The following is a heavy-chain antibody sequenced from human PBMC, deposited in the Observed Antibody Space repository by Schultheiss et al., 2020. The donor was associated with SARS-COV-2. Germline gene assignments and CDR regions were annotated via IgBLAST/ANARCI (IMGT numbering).Heavy chain of an antibody. CDR2: IYYSGST. J-gene: IGHJ3*02. Sequence: SETLSLTCTVSGGSISSGGYYWSWIRQPAGKGLEWIGYIYYSGSTNYNPSLKSRVTISVDTSKNQFSLKLSSVTAADTAVYYCARERPRDAFDIWGQGTMVTVSS. V-gene: IGHV4-61*10. D-gene: IGHD5-24*01. CDR1: GGSISSGGYY. CDR3: ARERPRDAFDI.